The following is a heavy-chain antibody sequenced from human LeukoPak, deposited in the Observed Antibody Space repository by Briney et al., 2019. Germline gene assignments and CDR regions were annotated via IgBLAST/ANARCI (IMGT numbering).Heavy chain of an antibody. D-gene: IGHD3-9*01. CDR2: ISSSGSTI. Sequence: GGSLRLFCAASGFTFSSYEMNWVRQAPGKGLEWVSYISSSGSTIYYADSVKGRFTISRDNAKNSLYLQMNSLRAEDTAVYYCARGGLRYFDWLLPDFDYWGQGTLVTVSS. CDR3: ARGGLRYFDWLLPDFDY. CDR1: GFTFSSYE. J-gene: IGHJ4*02. V-gene: IGHV3-48*03.